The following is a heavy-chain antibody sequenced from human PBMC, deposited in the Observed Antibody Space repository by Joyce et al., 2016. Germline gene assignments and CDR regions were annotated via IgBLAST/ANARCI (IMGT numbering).Heavy chain of an antibody. CDR2: IDWDDDK. J-gene: IGHJ4*02. CDR1: GFSLNTNKMC. Sequence: QVTLRESGPALVKPTQTLTLTCTFSGFSLNTNKMCVSWIRQPPGEALEWLALIDWDDDKYYSTSLKTRLTISKATSKNQVVLTMTNMDPVDTATYYCARSPDSSCPHFDHWGQGTLVTVSS. D-gene: IGHD2-15*01. V-gene: IGHV2-70*01. CDR3: ARSPDSSCPHFDH.